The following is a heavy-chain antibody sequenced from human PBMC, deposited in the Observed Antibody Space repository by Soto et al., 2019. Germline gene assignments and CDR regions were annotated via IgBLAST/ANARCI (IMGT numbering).Heavy chain of an antibody. CDR2: IWYDGSNK. CDR3: ARDNGDRPLDY. D-gene: IGHD4-17*01. V-gene: IGHV3-33*01. Sequence: GGSLRLSCAASGFTFSSYGMHWVRQAPGKGLEWVAVIWYDGSNKYYADSVKGRFTISRDNSKNTLYLQMNSLRAEDTAVYYCARDNGDRPLDYWGQGTLVTVSS. J-gene: IGHJ4*02. CDR1: GFTFSSYG.